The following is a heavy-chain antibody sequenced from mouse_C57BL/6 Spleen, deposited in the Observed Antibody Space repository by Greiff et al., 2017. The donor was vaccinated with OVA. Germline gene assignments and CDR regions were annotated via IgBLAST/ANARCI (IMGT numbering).Heavy chain of an antibody. CDR3: AKNYFAY. CDR2: ISSGSSTI. Sequence: EVKLEESGGGLVKPGGSLKLSCAASGFTFSDYGMHWVRQAPEKGLEWVAYISSGSSTIYYADTVKGRFTISRDNAKNTLFLQMTSLRSEDTAMYYCAKNYFAYWGQGTLVTVSA. J-gene: IGHJ3*01. CDR1: GFTFSDYG. V-gene: IGHV5-17*01. D-gene: IGHD2-1*01.